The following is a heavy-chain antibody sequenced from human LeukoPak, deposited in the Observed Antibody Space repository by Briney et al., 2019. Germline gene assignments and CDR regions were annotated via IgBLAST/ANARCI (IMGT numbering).Heavy chain of an antibody. D-gene: IGHD3-10*01. CDR3: ASASGGRYRDDALDI. CDR1: GRSVSSGGYC. V-gene: IGHV4-61*08. J-gene: IGHJ3*02. CDR2: VSYTRTT. Sequence: PSETLSLTCSVSGRSVSSGGYCWRWIRQPPGKRLGWCGSVSYTRTTNYNPSLRSRVTTSVDMSKNQIFLKLNSVAAADTAVYHCASASGGRYRDDALDIWGQGTMVTVSS.